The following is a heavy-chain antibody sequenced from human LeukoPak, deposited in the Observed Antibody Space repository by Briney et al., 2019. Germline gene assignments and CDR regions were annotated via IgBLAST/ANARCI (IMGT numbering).Heavy chain of an antibody. CDR1: GFTFSSYA. J-gene: IGHJ4*02. CDR2: IGGSGTSA. D-gene: IGHD5-18*01. CDR3: AKDDSAYSYASFDY. V-gene: IGHV3-23*01. Sequence: PGGSLRLSCAASGFTFSSYAMSWVRQAPGKGLEWVSAIGGSGTSAYYADSLKGRFTISRDNSKNTLDLQVNSLRAEDTAVYYCAKDDSAYSYASFDYWGQGTLVTVSS.